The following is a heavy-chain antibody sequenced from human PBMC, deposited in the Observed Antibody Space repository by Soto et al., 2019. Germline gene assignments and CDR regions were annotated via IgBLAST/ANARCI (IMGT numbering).Heavy chain of an antibody. CDR1: GYTFTSYG. V-gene: IGHV1-18*01. CDR3: ARGATMIQSSVDY. CDR2: ISGYNGNT. J-gene: IGHJ4*02. D-gene: IGHD3-22*01. Sequence: ASVKVSCNASGYTFTSYGINWVRQAPGQGLEWMGWISGYNGNTDYAQKLQGRVTMTTDTSTSTAYMELRSLRSDDAAVYYCARGATMIQSSVDYWGQGTLVTVSS.